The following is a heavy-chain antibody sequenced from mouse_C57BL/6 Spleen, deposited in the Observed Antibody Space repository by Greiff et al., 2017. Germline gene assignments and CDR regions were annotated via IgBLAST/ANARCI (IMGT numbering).Heavy chain of an antibody. J-gene: IGHJ1*03. CDR3: AIVGGVLRDFDV. CDR2: INYDGSST. V-gene: IGHV5-16*01. CDR1: GFTFSDYY. D-gene: IGHD1-1*01. Sequence: EVKLMESEGGLVQPGSSLKLSCTASGFTFSDYYMAWVRQVPEKGLEWVANINYDGSSTYYLDSLKSRFIISRDNAKNILYLQMSSLKSEDTATSYCAIVGGVLRDFDVWGTGTTVTVSS.